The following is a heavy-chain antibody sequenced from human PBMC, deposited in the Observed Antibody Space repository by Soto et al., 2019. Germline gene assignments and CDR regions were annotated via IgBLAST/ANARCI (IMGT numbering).Heavy chain of an antibody. J-gene: IGHJ3*02. D-gene: IGHD2-15*01. V-gene: IGHV1-69*01. CDR2: IIPLFNVA. Sequence: QVQLVQSGPEVKKPGSSVKVSCEASGGTFSNFAVNWVRQAPGQGLEWVGGIIPLFNVAKYAQKFEGRVTIVADDYTSTAYMDLSSLRSDATAVYYCAASGRYVLGYACKDSEGLAIWGQWTVVPVSP. CDR3: AASGRYVLGYACKDSEGLAI. CDR1: GGTFSNFA.